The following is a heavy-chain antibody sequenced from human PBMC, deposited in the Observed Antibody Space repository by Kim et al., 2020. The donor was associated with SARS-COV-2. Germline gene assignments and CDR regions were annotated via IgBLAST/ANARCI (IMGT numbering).Heavy chain of an antibody. J-gene: IGHJ4*02. Sequence: PSLKSRVTISVDTSKNQFSLKLSSVTAADTAVYYCARHGQVAMVRGGLDYWGQGTLVTVSS. CDR3: ARHGQVAMVRGGLDY. D-gene: IGHD3-10*01. V-gene: IGHV4-59*08.